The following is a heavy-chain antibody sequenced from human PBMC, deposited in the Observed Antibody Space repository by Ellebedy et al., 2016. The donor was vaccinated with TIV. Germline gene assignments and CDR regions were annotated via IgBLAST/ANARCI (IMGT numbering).Heavy chain of an antibody. J-gene: IGHJ6*03. D-gene: IGHD4-11*01. Sequence: ASVKVSCXASGYTFTSYDINWVRQATGQGLEWMGWMNPNSGNTGYAQKFQGRVTMTRNTSISTAYMELSSLRSEDTAVYYCARTVRTTVSNLEVHYYMDVWGKGTTVTVSS. CDR1: GYTFTSYD. CDR2: MNPNSGNT. V-gene: IGHV1-8*01. CDR3: ARTVRTTVSNLEVHYYMDV.